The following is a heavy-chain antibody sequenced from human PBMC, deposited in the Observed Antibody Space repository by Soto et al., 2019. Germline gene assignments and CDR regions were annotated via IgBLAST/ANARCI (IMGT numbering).Heavy chain of an antibody. V-gene: IGHV1-18*04. D-gene: IGHD2-2*01. CDR3: VRDQKYFRVNGNWFDS. Sequence: XSVKVACKASGYPSADFGIIWVRQAPGQGLEWMGWVSGNNGASNPAPKVQGRITMTLDTSTGVSYMALRSLRSDDTAIYYCVRDQKYFRVNGNWFDSWGQGTLVTVSS. J-gene: IGHJ5*01. CDR1: GYPSADFG. CDR2: VSGNNGAS.